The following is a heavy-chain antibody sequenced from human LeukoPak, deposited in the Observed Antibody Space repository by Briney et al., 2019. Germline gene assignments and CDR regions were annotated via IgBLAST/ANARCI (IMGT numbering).Heavy chain of an antibody. J-gene: IGHJ4*02. CDR1: GFTFSSYW. CDR2: IKQDGSEK. CDR3: ARGSVGDSSGYSVYFDY. D-gene: IGHD3-22*01. V-gene: IGHV3-7*01. Sequence: GGSLRLSCAASGFTFSSYWMSWVRQAPGKGLEWVANIKQDGSEKYYVDSVKGRFTISRDNSKNTLYLQMNSLRAEDTAVYYCARGSVGDSSGYSVYFDYWGQGTLVTVSS.